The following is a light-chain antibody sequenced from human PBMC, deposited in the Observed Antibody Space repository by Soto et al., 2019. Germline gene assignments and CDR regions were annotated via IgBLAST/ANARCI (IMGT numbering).Light chain of an antibody. J-gene: IGKJ1*01. Sequence: EIVLTQSPGTLSLSPGKRATLSCRASQSVRSSDLAWYQKKPGQAPRLLIYGASSRATGIPDRFSGSGSGTDFTLTISRLEPEDFAVYYCQQYCSSTVTFGQGTKVEIK. CDR3: QQYCSSTVT. V-gene: IGKV3-20*01. CDR2: GAS. CDR1: QSVRSSD.